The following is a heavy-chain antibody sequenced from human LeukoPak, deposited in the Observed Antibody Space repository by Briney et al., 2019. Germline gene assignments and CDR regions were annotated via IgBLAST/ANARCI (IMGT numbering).Heavy chain of an antibody. CDR3: VRMLNNDY. CDR2: FKSDGSST. V-gene: IGHV3-74*01. D-gene: IGHD2-8*01. CDR1: GFTFSSYW. J-gene: IGHJ4*02. Sequence: SGGSLRLSCAASGFTFSSYWMHWVRQAPGKGLVWVSRFKSDGSSTSYADSVKGRFTISRDNAKNTLYLQMNSLRAEDTAVYYCVRMLNNDYWGQGTLVTVSS.